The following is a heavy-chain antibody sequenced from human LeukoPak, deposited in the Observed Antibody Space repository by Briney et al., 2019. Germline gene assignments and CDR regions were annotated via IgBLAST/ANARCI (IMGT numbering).Heavy chain of an antibody. V-gene: IGHV1-2*02. CDR2: INPNSGGT. D-gene: IGHD6-19*01. CDR1: GYTFAGYY. J-gene: IGHJ4*02. Sequence: ASVKVSCKASGYTFAGYYMHWVRQAPGQGLEWMGWINPNSGGTNYAQKFQGRVTMTRDTSISTAYMELSRLRSDDTAVYYCARDRPKPPYSSGWYPMDYWGQGTLVTVSS. CDR3: ARDRPKPPYSSGWYPMDY.